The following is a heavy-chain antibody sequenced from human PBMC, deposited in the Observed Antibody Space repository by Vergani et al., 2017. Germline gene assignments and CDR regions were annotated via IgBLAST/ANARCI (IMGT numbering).Heavy chain of an antibody. V-gene: IGHV3-23*01. J-gene: IGHJ3*02. CDR1: GFTFLMHA. Sequence: EVQLLESGGDLVQPGGSLRLSCAASGFTFLMHAMSWVRQAPGKGLEWVSTLSASDRRTHYADSVKGRFTSTRDNSKKPLFLHMNRLRPEDTAVYCCAKGGRSEVGGRFGAFDIWGQGTMVTVSS. CDR2: LSASDRRT. CDR3: AKGGRSEVGGRFGAFDI. D-gene: IGHD6-19*01.